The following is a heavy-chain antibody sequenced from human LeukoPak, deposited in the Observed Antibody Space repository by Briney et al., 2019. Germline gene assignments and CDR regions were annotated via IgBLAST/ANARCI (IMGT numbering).Heavy chain of an antibody. D-gene: IGHD3-10*01. V-gene: IGHV3-74*01. CDR2: INNDGSST. Sequence: GGSLRPSCGASGFTFSSYWMHWVRQAPGKGLVWVSRINNDGSSTSYADSVQGRFTISRDNAKNTLYLQMNSLRAEDTAVYYCARDYVSGSFGPWGQGTPVTVSS. CDR1: GFTFSSYW. J-gene: IGHJ5*02. CDR3: ARDYVSGSFGP.